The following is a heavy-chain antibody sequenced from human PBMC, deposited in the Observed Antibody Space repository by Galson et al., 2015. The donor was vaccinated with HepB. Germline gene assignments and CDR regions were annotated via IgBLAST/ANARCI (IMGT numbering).Heavy chain of an antibody. D-gene: IGHD2-2*01. CDR1: GFAIGTNG. CDR3: ARDAIGGGYSIDS. V-gene: IGHV3-33*01. J-gene: IGHJ5*01. Sequence: SLSPSGAGSGFAIGTNGMHWGHQAPGAGLEWFSIIWNVRFNDFFAASANHLFTISGYSSVSTQYLHMTSLRAEDTAVYYCARDAIGGGYSIDSWGQGTLVTVSS. CDR2: IWNVRFND.